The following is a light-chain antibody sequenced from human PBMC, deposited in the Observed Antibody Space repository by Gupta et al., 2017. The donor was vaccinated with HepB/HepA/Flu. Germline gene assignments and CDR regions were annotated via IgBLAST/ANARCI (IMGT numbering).Light chain of an antibody. J-gene: IGKJ4*01. V-gene: IGKV3D-11*02. Sequence: IALTQSPATLSLSPGERAILSCRASQSVGTALAWYHQIPGQAPRLVIHNAATRANGIPDSCSGNGVESGFSLTIINREPEDFGFYFCHQRSSCHPNISFGRGTMVDIK. CDR1: QSVGTA. CDR3: HQRSSCHPNIS. CDR2: NAA.